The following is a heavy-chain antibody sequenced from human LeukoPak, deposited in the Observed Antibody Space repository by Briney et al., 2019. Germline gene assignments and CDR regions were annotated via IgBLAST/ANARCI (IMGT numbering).Heavy chain of an antibody. J-gene: IGHJ5*02. CDR2: IYYSGST. Sequence: SETLSLTCTVSGGSISSSSYYWGWIRQPPGKGLEWIGSIYYSGSTYYNPSLKSRVTISVDTSKNQFSLKLSSVTAADTALYYCASRVTTNGGGWFDPWGQGTVVTVSS. V-gene: IGHV4-39*07. CDR1: GGSISSSSYY. D-gene: IGHD1/OR15-1a*01. CDR3: ASRVTTNGGGWFDP.